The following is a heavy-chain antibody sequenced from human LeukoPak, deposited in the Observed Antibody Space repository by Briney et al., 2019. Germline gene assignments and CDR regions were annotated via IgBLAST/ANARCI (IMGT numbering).Heavy chain of an antibody. Sequence: WGSLRLSCAASGFTFSSYSMNWVRQAPGKGLEWVSSISSSSSYIYYADSVKGRFTISRDNAKNSLYLQMNSLRAEDTAVYYCANSGSYTSGAFDIWGQGTMVTVSS. CDR1: GFTFSSYS. V-gene: IGHV3-21*01. CDR2: ISSSSSYI. CDR3: ANSGSYTSGAFDI. D-gene: IGHD1-26*01. J-gene: IGHJ3*02.